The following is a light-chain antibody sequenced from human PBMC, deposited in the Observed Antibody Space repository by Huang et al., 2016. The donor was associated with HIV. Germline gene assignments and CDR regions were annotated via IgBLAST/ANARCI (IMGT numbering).Light chain of an antibody. CDR1: QDRSTS. V-gene: IGKV1D-13*01. CDR3: QQLHDYPVT. Sequence: AVQLTQFPSSLSASVGDRFVITCRASQDRSTSLAWYQQKPGMAHKLLISAGSKIKGGVSTMFSGDSAGSYFTLFITNVQPEDVATYYGQQLHDYPVTFGRGTRLDIK. J-gene: IGKJ5*01. CDR2: AGS.